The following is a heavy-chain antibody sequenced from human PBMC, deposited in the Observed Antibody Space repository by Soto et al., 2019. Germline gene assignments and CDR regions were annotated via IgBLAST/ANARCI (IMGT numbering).Heavy chain of an antibody. D-gene: IGHD3-22*01. CDR1: GVTFSSYW. CDR2: INSDGSST. CDR3: ARVYYYDSSGPYYYYYYGMDV. Sequence: GGSLRLSCAASGVTFSSYWMHWVRQAPGKGLVWVSRINSDGSSTSYADSVKGRFTISRDNAKNTLYLQMNSLRAEDTAVYYCARVYYYDSSGPYYYYYYGMDVWGQGTTVTVSS. J-gene: IGHJ6*02. V-gene: IGHV3-74*01.